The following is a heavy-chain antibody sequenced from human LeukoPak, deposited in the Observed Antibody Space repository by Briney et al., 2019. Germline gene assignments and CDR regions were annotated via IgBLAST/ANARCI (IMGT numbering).Heavy chain of an antibody. Sequence: GGSLRLSCAASGFTFSSYAMHWVRQAPGKGLEWVAVISYDGSNKYYADSVKGRFTISRDNSKNTLYLQMNSLRAEDTAVYYCARAVVGRSTVAGFFDYWGQGTLVTVSS. CDR2: ISYDGSNK. CDR1: GFTFSSYA. V-gene: IGHV3-30-3*01. CDR3: ARAVVGRSTVAGFFDY. J-gene: IGHJ4*02. D-gene: IGHD6-19*01.